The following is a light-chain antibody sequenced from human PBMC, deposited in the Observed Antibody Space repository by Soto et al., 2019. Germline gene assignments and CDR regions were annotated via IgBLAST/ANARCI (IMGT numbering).Light chain of an antibody. J-gene: IGLJ3*02. Sequence: QAVLTQPASVSGSPGQSITISCTGTSSDVGGYNFVSWYQQHPGKAPKLMIFEVSNRPSGVSNRFSGSKSGNTASLTISGLQAEDEADYYCSSYTSDTGRVFGGGTKVTVL. CDR3: SSYTSDTGRV. CDR2: EVS. CDR1: SSDVGGYNF. V-gene: IGLV2-14*01.